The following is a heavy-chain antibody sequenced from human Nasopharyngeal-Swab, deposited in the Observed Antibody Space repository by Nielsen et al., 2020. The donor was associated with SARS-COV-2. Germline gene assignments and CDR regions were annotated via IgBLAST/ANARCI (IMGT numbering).Heavy chain of an antibody. CDR2: IYYSGGT. CDR3: ARGGRGIFGVVTNFDY. J-gene: IGHJ4*02. Sequence: SETLSLTCTVSGGSISSYYWSWIRQPPGKGLEWIGYIYYSGGTNYNPSLKSRVTISVDTSKNQFSLKLSSVTAADTAVYYCARGGRGIFGVVTNFDYWGQGTLVTVSS. V-gene: IGHV4-59*01. CDR1: GGSISSYY. D-gene: IGHD3-3*01.